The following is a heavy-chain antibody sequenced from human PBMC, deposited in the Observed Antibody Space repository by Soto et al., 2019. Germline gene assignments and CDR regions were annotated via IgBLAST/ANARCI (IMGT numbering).Heavy chain of an antibody. Sequence: QVQLVPSGAEVKKPGASVKVSCKASGYSFRDYDINWVRQATGQGPEWMGWMNPNSGNTGYAQKFQGRVTMTRNTSINTAYMELSSLGSEDTAVYYCARDNRYNWNDEGWFDPWGQGTLVTVSS. V-gene: IGHV1-8*01. CDR3: ARDNRYNWNDEGWFDP. D-gene: IGHD1-20*01. CDR2: MNPNSGNT. CDR1: GYSFRDYD. J-gene: IGHJ5*02.